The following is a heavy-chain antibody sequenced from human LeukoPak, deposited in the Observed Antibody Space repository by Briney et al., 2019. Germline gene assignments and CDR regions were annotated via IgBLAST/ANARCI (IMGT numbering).Heavy chain of an antibody. V-gene: IGHV3-23*01. Sequence: GGSLRLSCAASGFTFSSYAMSWVRQAPGKGLEWVSAISGSGGSTYYADSVKGRFTISRDNSKNTLYLQMNSLRAEDTAVYYCAKDHLRITIFGVASSARFGPWGQGTLVTVSS. CDR1: GFTFSSYA. CDR2: ISGSGGST. CDR3: AKDHLRITIFGVASSARFGP. J-gene: IGHJ5*02. D-gene: IGHD3-3*01.